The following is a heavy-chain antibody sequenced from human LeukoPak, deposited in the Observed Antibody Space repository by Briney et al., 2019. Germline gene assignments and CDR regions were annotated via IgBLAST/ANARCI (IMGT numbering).Heavy chain of an antibody. V-gene: IGHV3-7*01. J-gene: IGHJ4*02. CDR1: GFTFSSYW. Sequence: GGSLRLSCAASGFTFSSYWMSWVRRAPGKGLEWVANIKQGGGEKYYVDSVKGRFTISRDNAKNSLYLQMNSLRAEDTAVYYCARDGGVWFGEFSYFDYWGQGTLVTVSS. CDR2: IKQGGGEK. CDR3: ARDGGVWFGEFSYFDY. D-gene: IGHD3-10*01.